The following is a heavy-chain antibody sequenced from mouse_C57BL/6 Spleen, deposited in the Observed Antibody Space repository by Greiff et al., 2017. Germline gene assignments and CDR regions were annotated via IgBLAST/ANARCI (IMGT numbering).Heavy chain of an antibody. Sequence: EVQLVESGGGLVKPGGSLKLSCAASGFTFSSYAMSWVRQTPEKRLEWVATISDGGSYTYYPDNVKGRFTISRDNAKNNLYLQMSHLKSEDTAMYYCARVYDYDEGYYYAMDDWGQGTSVTVSS. J-gene: IGHJ4*01. D-gene: IGHD2-4*01. V-gene: IGHV5-4*01. CDR1: GFTFSSYA. CDR3: ARVYDYDEGYYYAMDD. CDR2: ISDGGSYT.